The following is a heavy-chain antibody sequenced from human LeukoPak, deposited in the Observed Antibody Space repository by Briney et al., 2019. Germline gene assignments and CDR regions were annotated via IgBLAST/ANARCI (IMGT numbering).Heavy chain of an antibody. Sequence: PGGSLRLSCAASGFTFSSYGMHWVRQAPGKGLEWVAFIQYDGSNKYYADSVKGRFTISRDNSKNTLYLQMNSLRAEDTAVYYCAKTVTGGRHGDFDYWGQGTLVTVSS. J-gene: IGHJ4*02. CDR1: GFTFSSYG. CDR3: AKTVTGGRHGDFDY. CDR2: IQYDGSNK. V-gene: IGHV3-30*02. D-gene: IGHD4-17*01.